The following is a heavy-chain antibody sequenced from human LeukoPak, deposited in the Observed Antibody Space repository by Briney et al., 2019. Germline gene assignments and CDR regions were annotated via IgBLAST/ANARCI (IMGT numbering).Heavy chain of an antibody. CDR3: ARDGATYYYDSSGYYYGYYFDY. D-gene: IGHD3-22*01. Sequence: SETLSLTCAVYGGSFSGYYWSWIRQPPGKGLEWIGEINHSGSTNYNPSLKSRVTISVDTSKNQFSLKLSSVTAADTAVYYCARDGATYYYDSSGYYYGYYFDYWGQGTLVTVSS. V-gene: IGHV4-34*01. J-gene: IGHJ4*02. CDR2: INHSGST. CDR1: GGSFSGYY.